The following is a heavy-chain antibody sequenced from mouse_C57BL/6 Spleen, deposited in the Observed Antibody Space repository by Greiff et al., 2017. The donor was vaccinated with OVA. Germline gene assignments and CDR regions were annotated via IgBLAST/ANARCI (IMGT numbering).Heavy chain of an antibody. V-gene: IGHV1-52*01. D-gene: IGHD1-1*01. CDR2: IDPSDSET. Sequence: VQLQQPGAELVMPGASVKLSCKASGYTFTSYWMHWVKQRPIQGLEWIGNIDPSDSETHYNQKFKDKATLTVDKSSSTAYMQLSSLTSEDSAVYYCARGGYYGSSPWFAYWGQGTLVTVSA. CDR3: ARGGYYGSSPWFAY. CDR1: GYTFTSYW. J-gene: IGHJ3*01.